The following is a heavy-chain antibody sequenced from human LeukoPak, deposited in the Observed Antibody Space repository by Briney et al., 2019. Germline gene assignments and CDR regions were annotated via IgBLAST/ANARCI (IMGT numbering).Heavy chain of an antibody. D-gene: IGHD2-2*01. V-gene: IGHV1-2*06. J-gene: IGHJ6*02. CDR1: GYTFTGYY. CDR2: INPNSGGT. Sequence: GASVKVSFKASGYTFTGYYMHWVRQAPGQGLEWMGRINPNSGGTNYAQKFQGRVTMTRDTSISTAYMELSRLRSDDTAVYYCAREKVRRSGMDVWGQGTTVTVSS. CDR3: AREKVRRSGMDV.